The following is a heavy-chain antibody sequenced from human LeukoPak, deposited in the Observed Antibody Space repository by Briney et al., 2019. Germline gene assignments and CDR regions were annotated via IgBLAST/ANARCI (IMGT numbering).Heavy chain of an antibody. CDR2: ISWNSGNI. J-gene: IGHJ6*02. V-gene: IGHV3-9*01. D-gene: IGHD1-26*01. Sequence: GGSLRLSCAASGFTFDDYAIHWVRQAPGKGLEWVSGISWNSGNIDYADSVKGLFTISRDNAKNSLYLQMNSLRAEDTALYYCAKAATTRTYYYGMDVWGQGTTVTVSS. CDR3: AKAATTRTYYYGMDV. CDR1: GFTFDDYA.